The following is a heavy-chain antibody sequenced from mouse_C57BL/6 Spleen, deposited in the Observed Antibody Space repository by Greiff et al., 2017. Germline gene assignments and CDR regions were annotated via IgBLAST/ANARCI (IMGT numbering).Heavy chain of an antibody. CDR2: IDPDRGGT. V-gene: IGHV1-72*01. J-gene: IGHJ3*01. CDR1: GYTFTSYW. Sequence: QVQLQQPGAELVKPGASVKLSCKASGYTFTSYWMHWVKQRPGRGLEWIGRIDPDRGGTKYNEKFKGKATLTVDKPASTAYMQLSSLTSEDSAVYYCARDGAHGSSPVAYWGQGTLVTVSA. CDR3: ARDGAHGSSPVAY. D-gene: IGHD1-1*01.